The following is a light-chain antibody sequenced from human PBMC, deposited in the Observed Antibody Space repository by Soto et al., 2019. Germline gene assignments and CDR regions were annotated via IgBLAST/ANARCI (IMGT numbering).Light chain of an antibody. J-gene: IGLJ2*01. CDR2: QDS. V-gene: IGLV3-1*01. Sequence: SYELTQPPSVSVSPGQTASITCSGDKLGXKYACWYQQKPXXXPVLVIYQDSKRPSGIPERFSGSNSGNTATLTISGTQAMDEADYYCQAWDSSTGVVFGGGTKVTVL. CDR1: KLGXKY. CDR3: QAWDSSTGVV.